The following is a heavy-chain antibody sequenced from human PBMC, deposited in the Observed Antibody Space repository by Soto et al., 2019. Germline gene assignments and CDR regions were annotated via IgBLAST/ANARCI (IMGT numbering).Heavy chain of an antibody. D-gene: IGHD4-17*01. CDR1: GDSICSDSYS. CDR2: IYYSGST. J-gene: IGHJ5*02. V-gene: IGHV4-30-2*01. Sequence: PTETPSLTCNVCGDSICSDSYSWSWIQQPPGKGLEWIGYIYYSGSTYYNPSFQSRVTISIDRSKSQFSLKLSSVTAADTAVYYCARFYGDYENWFDPWGQGTLVTVSS. CDR3: ARFYGDYENWFDP.